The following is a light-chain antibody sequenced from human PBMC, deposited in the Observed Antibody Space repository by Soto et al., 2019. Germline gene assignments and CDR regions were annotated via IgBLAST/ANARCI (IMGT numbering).Light chain of an antibody. J-gene: IGKJ4*01. CDR1: QDISNF. CDR3: QQADSFPLS. CDR2: AAS. Sequence: DIPMTQSPSSLSASVGDRVAITCQASQDISNFLNWYQQKPGKAPKLLIYAASSLQSGVPSRFSGSGYGTDFTLTISSLQPEDFATYYCQQADSFPLSFGGGTKVEI. V-gene: IGKV1-12*01.